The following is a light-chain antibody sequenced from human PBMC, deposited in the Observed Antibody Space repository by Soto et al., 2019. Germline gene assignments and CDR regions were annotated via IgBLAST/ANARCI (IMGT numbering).Light chain of an antibody. Sequence: QSALPQPASVSGSPGQSITISCTGTSSDVGGYNYVSWYQQHPGKAPKLMIYDVSNRPSGVSNRCSGSKSGNTASLTISGLQADDDADYYCSPSTGSNTLVVFGGGTKVTVL. CDR3: SPSTGSNTLVV. J-gene: IGLJ2*01. CDR2: DVS. V-gene: IGLV2-14*01. CDR1: SSDVGGYNY.